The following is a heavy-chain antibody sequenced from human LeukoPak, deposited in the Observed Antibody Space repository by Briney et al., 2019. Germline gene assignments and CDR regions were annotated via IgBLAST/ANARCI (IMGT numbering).Heavy chain of an antibody. CDR3: ARRGYSYGYVGSNWFDP. D-gene: IGHD5-18*01. CDR1: GGSFSGYY. V-gene: IGHV4-34*01. J-gene: IGHJ5*02. Sequence: TTSETLSLTCAVYGGSFSGYYWSWLRQPPGKGLEWIGEINHSGSTNYNPSLKSRVTISVDTSKNQFSLKLSSVTAADTAVYYCARRGYSYGYVGSNWFDPWGQGTLVTVSS. CDR2: INHSGST.